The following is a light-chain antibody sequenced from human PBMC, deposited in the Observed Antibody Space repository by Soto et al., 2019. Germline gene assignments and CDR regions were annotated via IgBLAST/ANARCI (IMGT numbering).Light chain of an antibody. J-gene: IGKJ5*01. CDR3: QQYDVSPIT. CDR1: QSVRSEL. Sequence: EMVLTQSPDTLSLSPGARATLSCRASQSVRSELLAWYRHKRGQAPRLVIFDASSRATGIPERFSGSGSGTDFTLTITRLEPEDFAVYFCQQYDVSPITFGLGTRLEI. V-gene: IGKV3-20*01. CDR2: DAS.